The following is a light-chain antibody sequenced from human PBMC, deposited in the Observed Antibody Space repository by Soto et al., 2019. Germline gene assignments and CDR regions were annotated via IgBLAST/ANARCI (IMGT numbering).Light chain of an antibody. CDR3: QQYYSYPRT. J-gene: IGKJ1*01. V-gene: IGKV1-8*01. CDR1: QGISSY. Sequence: AIRMTQSPSSLSASTGDRATITCRASQGISSYLAWYQQKPGKAPKLLIYAASTLQSGVPSRFSGSGSGTDFTLTFICLQSEDFATYACQQYYSYPRTFSQGTKVEIK. CDR2: AAS.